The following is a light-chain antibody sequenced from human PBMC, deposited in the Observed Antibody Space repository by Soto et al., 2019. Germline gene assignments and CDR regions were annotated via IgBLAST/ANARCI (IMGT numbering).Light chain of an antibody. CDR3: QQSYSTPPT. Sequence: DIQLTQSPSFLSASVGDRVTITCRSSQGISSYLAWYQQKPGKAPKLLIYAASTLQSGVPSRFSGSGSGTEFTLTISSLQPDDFATYYCQQSYSTPPTFGQGTRLEIK. J-gene: IGKJ5*01. CDR2: AAS. V-gene: IGKV1-9*01. CDR1: QGISSY.